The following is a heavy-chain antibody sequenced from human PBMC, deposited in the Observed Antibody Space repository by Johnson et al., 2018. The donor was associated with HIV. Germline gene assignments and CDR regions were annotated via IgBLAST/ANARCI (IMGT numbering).Heavy chain of an antibody. CDR3: ARGGYCNSASCYRGNAFDI. Sequence: EVQLVESGGGVVRPGGSLRLSCAASGFTFDDYGMTWVRQAPGKGLEWVSGVNWNGGSTGYADSVKGRFTISRDNAKNSLYLQMNSLRAEDTALYYCARGGYCNSASCYRGNAFDIWGQVTMV. D-gene: IGHD2-2*01. V-gene: IGHV3-20*04. CDR2: VNWNGGST. CDR1: GFTFDDYG. J-gene: IGHJ3*02.